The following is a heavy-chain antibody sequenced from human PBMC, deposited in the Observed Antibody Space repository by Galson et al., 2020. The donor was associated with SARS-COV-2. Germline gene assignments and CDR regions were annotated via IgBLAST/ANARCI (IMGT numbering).Heavy chain of an antibody. J-gene: IGHJ4*02. V-gene: IGHV4-38-2*01. CDR3: ARVCSGGTCMDY. D-gene: IGHD2-15*01. CDR1: GYSINSDYY. Sequence: ASETLSLTCAVSGYSINSDYYWGWSRQPPGKGLEWIGSVSHTGTTYYNPSLKSRVTMSVDTSKNQLSLRLSSVTAADTAVYYCARVCSGGTCMDYWGQGTLVTVSS. CDR2: VSHTGTT.